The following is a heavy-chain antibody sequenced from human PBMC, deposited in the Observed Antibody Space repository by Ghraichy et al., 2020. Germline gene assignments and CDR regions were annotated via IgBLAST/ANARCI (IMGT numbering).Heavy chain of an antibody. J-gene: IGHJ4*02. CDR2: ILTSNNI. CDR1: GFTISNYE. D-gene: IGHD5-18*01. V-gene: IGHV3-69-1*02. Sequence: GGSLRLSCAASGFTISNYEMTWVRQAPGKGLECVSYILTSNNIDYADSVRGRFTISRDNAKNSLYLQMNGLRAEDSAVYYCAARRGDGYGIDYWGQGTLVTVSA. CDR3: AARRGDGYGIDY.